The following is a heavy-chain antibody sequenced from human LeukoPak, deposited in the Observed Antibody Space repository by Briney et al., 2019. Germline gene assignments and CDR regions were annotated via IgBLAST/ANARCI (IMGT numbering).Heavy chain of an antibody. CDR2: IKTKTDGGTT. CDR3: TTAGVVRDTYYYYGMDV. D-gene: IGHD3-3*01. CDR1: GFTFSKAW. J-gene: IGHJ6*02. Sequence: PGGSLRPSCAASGFTFSKAWMSWVRQAPGKGLEWVGRIKTKTDGGTTDYAAPVKGRFTISRDDSENTLYLQMNSLKTEDTAVYFCTTAGVVRDTYYYYGMDVWGQGTTVTVSS. V-gene: IGHV3-15*01.